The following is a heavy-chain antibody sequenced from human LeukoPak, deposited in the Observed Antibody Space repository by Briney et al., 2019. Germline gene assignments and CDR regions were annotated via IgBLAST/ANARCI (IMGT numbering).Heavy chain of an antibody. D-gene: IGHD6-19*01. Sequence: GGSLRLSCAASGFTFSSYAMSWVRQAPGKGLEWVSAISGSGGSTYYADSVKGRFTISRDNSKNTLYLQMNSLRAEDTAVYYCAKAPRRGYSSGWYEISYFDFWGQGTLVTVSS. CDR1: GFTFSSYA. J-gene: IGHJ4*02. CDR2: ISGSGGST. CDR3: AKAPRRGYSSGWYEISYFDF. V-gene: IGHV3-23*01.